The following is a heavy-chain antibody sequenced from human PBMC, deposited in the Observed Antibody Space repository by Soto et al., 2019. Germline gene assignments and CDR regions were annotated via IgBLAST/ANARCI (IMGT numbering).Heavy chain of an antibody. D-gene: IGHD3-10*01. CDR2: IYYSGGT. CDR1: GGSISSGYDY. J-gene: IGHJ3*01. V-gene: IGHV4-30-4*02. CDR3: ARVWGGAFDF. Sequence: SETLCLTCTVSGGSISSGYDYWSWIRQPPGKGLEWIGYIYYSGGTYYNPSLKSRVTISVDTSKNQFSLKLSSVTAADTAVYYCARVWGGAFDFWGQGTMVTVSS.